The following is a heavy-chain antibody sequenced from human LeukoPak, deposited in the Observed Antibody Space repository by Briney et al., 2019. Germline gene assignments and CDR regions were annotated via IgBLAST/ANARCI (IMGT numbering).Heavy chain of an antibody. V-gene: IGHV4-34*01. Sequence: SETLSLTCAVYGGSFSGYYWSWIRQPPGKGLEWIGEINHSGSTNYNPSLKSRVTISVDTSKNQFSLKLSSVTAADTAVYYCARDGGSYFFDYWGQGTLVTASS. J-gene: IGHJ4*02. CDR3: ARDGGSYFFDY. CDR2: INHSGST. D-gene: IGHD1-26*01. CDR1: GGSFSGYY.